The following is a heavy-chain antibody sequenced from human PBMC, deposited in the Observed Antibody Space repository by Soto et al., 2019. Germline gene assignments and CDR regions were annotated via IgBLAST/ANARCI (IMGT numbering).Heavy chain of an antibody. J-gene: IGHJ6*02. CDR1: GGSISSYY. Sequence: SETLSLTCTVSGGSISSYYWSWIRQPPGKGLEWIGYIYYSGSTNYNPSLKSRVTISVDTSKNQFSLKLSSVTAADTAVYYCARRGRGSSWYDYYGMDVWGQGTTVTVSS. V-gene: IGHV4-59*12. D-gene: IGHD6-13*01. CDR2: IYYSGST. CDR3: ARRGRGSSWYDYYGMDV.